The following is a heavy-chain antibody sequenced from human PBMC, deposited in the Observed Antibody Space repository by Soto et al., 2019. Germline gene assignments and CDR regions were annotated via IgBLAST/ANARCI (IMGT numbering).Heavy chain of an antibody. CDR1: GYTFTNYG. D-gene: IGHD3-10*01. CDR3: ARVVGSGSYWNQYNGFDP. CDR2: INVYNGHT. V-gene: IGHV1-18*01. Sequence: QVQLVQSGGEVKKPGASVKVSCKASGYTFTNYGISWVRQAPGQGLEWMGWINVYNGHTKYAQKVQGRVTMTTDTPRSTAYLELRSLRSVDTAVYYCARVVGSGSYWNQYNGFDPWGQGTLVTVSS. J-gene: IGHJ5*02.